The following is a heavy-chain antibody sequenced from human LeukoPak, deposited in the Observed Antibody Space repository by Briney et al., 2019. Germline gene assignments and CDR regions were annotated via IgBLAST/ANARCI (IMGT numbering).Heavy chain of an antibody. CDR2: ISGRGDST. J-gene: IGHJ4*02. CDR3: AKDRRLPTAYYFDY. CDR1: GITFSSSA. Sequence: GGSLRLSCAASGITFSSSAMSWVRQAPGKGLEWVSGISGRGDSTYYADSVQGRFTISRDNSKNTLYLQMNSLRAEDTAVYYCAKDRRLPTAYYFDYWGQGTLVTVSS. D-gene: IGHD6-25*01. V-gene: IGHV3-23*01.